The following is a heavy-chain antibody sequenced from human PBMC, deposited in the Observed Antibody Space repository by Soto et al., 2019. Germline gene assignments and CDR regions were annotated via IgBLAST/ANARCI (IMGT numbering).Heavy chain of an antibody. CDR3: ARSIVVVTALDY. CDR2: INAGNGNT. V-gene: IGHV1-3*05. Sequence: QGQLVQSGAEDKKPGASVKVSCKASGYTFTSYAMHWVRQAPGQRLEWMGWINAGNGNTKYSQKFQGRVTITRDTSASTAYMELSSLRSADTAVYYCARSIVVVTALDYWGQGTLVTVSS. CDR1: GYTFTSYA. D-gene: IGHD2-21*02. J-gene: IGHJ4*02.